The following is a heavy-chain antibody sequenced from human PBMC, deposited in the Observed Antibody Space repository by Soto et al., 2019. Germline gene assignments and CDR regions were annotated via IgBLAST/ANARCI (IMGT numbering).Heavy chain of an antibody. CDR1: GGTLSSYA. D-gene: IGHD3-3*01. V-gene: IGHV1-69*13. Sequence: GASVKVSCKASGGTLSSYAISWVRQAPGQGLEWMGGIIPIFGTANYAQKFQGRVTITADESTSTAYMELSSLRSEDTAVYYCARGLVSYDSWSGTQPDYFDYWGQGTLVTVSS. CDR2: IIPIFGTA. CDR3: ARGLVSYDSWSGTQPDYFDY. J-gene: IGHJ4*02.